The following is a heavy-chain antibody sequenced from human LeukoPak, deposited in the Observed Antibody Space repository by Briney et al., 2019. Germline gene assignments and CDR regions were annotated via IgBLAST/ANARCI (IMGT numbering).Heavy chain of an antibody. CDR2: IYYSGST. D-gene: IGHD1-26*01. V-gene: IGHV4-39*01. CDR1: GGSISSDSYY. Sequence: SETLSLTCTVSGGSISSDSYYWAWIRQPPGKGLEWIASIYYSGSTYYNPSLKSRVTISVDTSRNQFSLKLSSVTAADTAVYHCARGDVGATLDFYYFDMDVWGRGTTVTVSS. J-gene: IGHJ6*02. CDR3: ARGDVGATLDFYYFDMDV.